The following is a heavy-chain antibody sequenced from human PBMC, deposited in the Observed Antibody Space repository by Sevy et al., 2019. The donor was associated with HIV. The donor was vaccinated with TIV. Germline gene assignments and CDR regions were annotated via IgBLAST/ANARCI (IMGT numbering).Heavy chain of an antibody. CDR3: ARYTYYYDSSGYYEWFDP. Sequence: GGSLRLSCAASGFTFSSYSMNWVRQAPGKGLEWVSYISSSSSTIYYADSVKGRFTISRDNAKNSLYLQMNSLRDEDTAVYYWARYTYYYDSSGYYEWFDPWGQGTLVTVSS. CDR2: ISSSSSTI. CDR1: GFTFSSYS. D-gene: IGHD3-22*01. J-gene: IGHJ5*02. V-gene: IGHV3-48*02.